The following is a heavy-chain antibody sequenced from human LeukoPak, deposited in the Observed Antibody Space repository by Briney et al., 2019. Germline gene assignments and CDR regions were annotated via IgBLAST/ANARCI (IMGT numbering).Heavy chain of an antibody. CDR3: ARDLAGGDPDTYYYYGMDV. CDR2: IYYSGST. CDR1: GGSISSGDYY. D-gene: IGHD4-17*01. V-gene: IGHV4-30-4*01. Sequence: SQTLSLTCTVSGGSISSGDYYWSWIRQPPGKGLEWIGYIYYSGSTYYNPSLKSRVTISIDTSKNQFSLKLSSVTAADTAVYYCARDLAGGDPDTYYYYGMDVWGQGTTVTVSS. J-gene: IGHJ6*02.